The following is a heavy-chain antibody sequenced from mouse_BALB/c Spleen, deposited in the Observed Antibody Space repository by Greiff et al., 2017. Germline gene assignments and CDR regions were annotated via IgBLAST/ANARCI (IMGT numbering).Heavy chain of an antibody. V-gene: IGHV5-6-5*01. D-gene: IGHD4-1*01. Sequence: EVMLVESGGGLVKPGGSLKLSCAASGFTFSSYAMSWVRQTPEKRLEWVASISSGGSTYYPDSVKGRFTISRDNARNILYLQMSSLRSEDTAMYYCARGLGPAIDYWGQGTSVTVSS. CDR2: ISSGGST. J-gene: IGHJ4*01. CDR3: ARGLGPAIDY. CDR1: GFTFSSYA.